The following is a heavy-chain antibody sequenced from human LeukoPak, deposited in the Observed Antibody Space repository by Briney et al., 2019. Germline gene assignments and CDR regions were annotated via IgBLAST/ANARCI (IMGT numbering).Heavy chain of an antibody. D-gene: IGHD2-15*01. CDR1: GYSISSGYY. V-gene: IGHV4-38-2*01. J-gene: IGHJ4*02. CDR2: IYHSGST. CDR3: ARAYCSGGSCANFDY. Sequence: SETLSLTCAVFGYSISSGYYWGWIRQPPGKGLEWIGSIYHSGSTYYNPSLKSRVTISVDTSKNQFSLKLSSVTAADTAVYYCARAYCSGGSCANFDYWGQGTLVTVSS.